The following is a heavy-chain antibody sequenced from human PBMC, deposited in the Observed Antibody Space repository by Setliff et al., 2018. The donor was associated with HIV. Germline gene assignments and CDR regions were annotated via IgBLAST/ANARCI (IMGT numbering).Heavy chain of an antibody. CDR1: GFTFSNYW. Sequence: PGGSLRLSCAASGFTFSNYWMSWVRQVPGKGLEWVANIKQDGSEENYLSSVTGRFTISRDNAKNSLYLQMNSLRAEDTAVYYCAMAVIFDYWGQGTLVTVSS. V-gene: IGHV3-7*03. CDR2: IKQDGSEE. D-gene: IGHD6-19*01. CDR3: AMAVIFDY. J-gene: IGHJ4*02.